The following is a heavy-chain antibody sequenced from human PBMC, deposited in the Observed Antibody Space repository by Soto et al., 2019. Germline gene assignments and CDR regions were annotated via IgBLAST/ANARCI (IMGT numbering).Heavy chain of an antibody. D-gene: IGHD6-13*01. V-gene: IGHV1-18*04. CDR2: ISAYNGNT. CDR3: ARGDSSSWYNGFDP. CDR1: RYTFASYD. Sequence: SVKVSCNATRYTFASYDRSWVREAPEQGLEWMGWISAYNGNTKDAQKLQGRVNMTTDRATSTAYIELRSLRSEDRGVYYCARGDSSSWYNGFDPWGQGTLVTVSS. J-gene: IGHJ5*02.